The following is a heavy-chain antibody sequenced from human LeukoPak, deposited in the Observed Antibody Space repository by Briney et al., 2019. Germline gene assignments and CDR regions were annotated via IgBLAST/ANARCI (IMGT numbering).Heavy chain of an antibody. CDR3: ARYPNIVAGNYFDY. Sequence: GSLRLSCAASGFTFSSYWMSWVRQAPGKGLEWVANIKQDGSEKYYVDSVKGRFTISRDNTKNSLYLQMNSLRAEDTAAYYCARYPNIVAGNYFDYWGQGTLVTVSS. CDR1: GFTFSSYW. V-gene: IGHV3-7*03. J-gene: IGHJ4*02. CDR2: IKQDGSEK. D-gene: IGHD5-12*01.